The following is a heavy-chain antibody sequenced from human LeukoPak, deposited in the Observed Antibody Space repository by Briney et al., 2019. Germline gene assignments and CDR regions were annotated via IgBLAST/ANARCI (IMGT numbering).Heavy chain of an antibody. V-gene: IGHV3-74*01. J-gene: IGHJ6*02. CDR3: ARGNYHAMDV. CDR1: GFTFSNYW. CDR2: IKGDGSST. Sequence: GGSLRLSCAASGFTFSNYWMHWVRQTPGEGLVCVSLIKGDGSSTTYADSVKGRFTTSRDNAKNTVYLQMNSLRAEDTAVYYCARGNYHAMDVWGQGTTVTVSS.